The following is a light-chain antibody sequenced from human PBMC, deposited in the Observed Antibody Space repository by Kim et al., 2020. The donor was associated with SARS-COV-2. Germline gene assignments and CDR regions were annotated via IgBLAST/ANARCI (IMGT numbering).Light chain of an antibody. J-gene: IGLJ3*02. Sequence: SYELTQPPSVSVAPGEPARITCGGTNIESKSVHWYQQKPGQAPMLVIYYDTDRPSGIPERFSGANSGNTATLTIHRVEAGDEADYYCQVWDTSSYPFWVFGGGTQLTVL. CDR1: NIESKS. CDR3: QVWDTSSYPFWV. CDR2: YDT. V-gene: IGLV3-21*04.